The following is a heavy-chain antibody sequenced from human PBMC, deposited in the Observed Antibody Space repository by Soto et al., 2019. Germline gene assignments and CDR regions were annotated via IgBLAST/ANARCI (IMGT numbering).Heavy chain of an antibody. Sequence: GRSLRLSSAASGFTFSSYAMSWVRQAPGKGLEWVSAISGSGGSTYYADSVKGRFTISRDNSKNTLYLQMNSLRAEDTAVYYCAKRRVDTAMVGGFYGMDVWGQGTTVTVSS. J-gene: IGHJ6*02. V-gene: IGHV3-23*01. D-gene: IGHD5-18*01. CDR3: AKRRVDTAMVGGFYGMDV. CDR2: ISGSGGST. CDR1: GFTFSSYA.